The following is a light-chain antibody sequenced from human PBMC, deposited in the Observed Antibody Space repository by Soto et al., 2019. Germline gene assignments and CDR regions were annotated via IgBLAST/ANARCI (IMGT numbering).Light chain of an antibody. Sequence: EIVLTQSPGTLSLSPGERATLSCRASQSVGSIYLAWYQQKPGQAPRLLIYGTSSRATGIPDRFSGSGSGTDFSLTISRLEPEDFAVYYCQQYVSSPITFGQGTRL. V-gene: IGKV3-20*01. CDR1: QSVGSIY. J-gene: IGKJ5*01. CDR2: GTS. CDR3: QQYVSSPIT.